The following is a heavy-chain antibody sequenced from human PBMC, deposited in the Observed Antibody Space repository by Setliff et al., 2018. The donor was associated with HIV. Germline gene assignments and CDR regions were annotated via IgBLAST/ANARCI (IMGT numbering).Heavy chain of an antibody. CDR1: GVSISGYH. V-gene: IGHV4-4*09. D-gene: IGHD2-2*01. CDR2: IYTSRGT. J-gene: IGHJ4*02. CDR3: ARLDCSSSSGFVDY. Sequence: SETLSLTCTVSGVSISGYHWNWLRQTPGKGLEWIGYIYTSRGTNYNHSLRTRVTISVDTSKNQSSLKLSSVTAADTAVYYCARLDCSSSSGFVDYWGQGTLVTVSS.